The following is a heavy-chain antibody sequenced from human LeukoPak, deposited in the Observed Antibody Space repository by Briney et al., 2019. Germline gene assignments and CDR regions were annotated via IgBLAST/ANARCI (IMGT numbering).Heavy chain of an antibody. CDR1: GGSISSSSYY. Sequence: PSETLSLTCTVSGGSISSSSYYWGWIRQPPGKGLEWIGSIYYSGSTYYNPSLKSRVTISVDTSKNQYSLKLSSVTAADTAVYYCARVDSSPHGYYFDYWGQGTLVTVSS. J-gene: IGHJ4*02. V-gene: IGHV4-39*07. D-gene: IGHD2-21*01. CDR2: IYYSGST. CDR3: ARVDSSPHGYYFDY.